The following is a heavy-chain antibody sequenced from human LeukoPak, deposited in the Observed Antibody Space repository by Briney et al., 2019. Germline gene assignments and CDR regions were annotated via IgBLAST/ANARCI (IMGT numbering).Heavy chain of an antibody. Sequence: PGGSLRLSCAASGFTFSTYAMDWVRQAPGKGLEWVAVIWYDGSNKYYADSVKGRFTISRDNSKNTLYLQMNSLRAEDTAVYYCARDPRYCSSTSCPDDYYFDYWGQGTLVTVSS. CDR3: ARDPRYCSSTSCPDDYYFDY. CDR1: GFTFSTYA. V-gene: IGHV3-33*08. CDR2: IWYDGSNK. D-gene: IGHD2-2*01. J-gene: IGHJ4*02.